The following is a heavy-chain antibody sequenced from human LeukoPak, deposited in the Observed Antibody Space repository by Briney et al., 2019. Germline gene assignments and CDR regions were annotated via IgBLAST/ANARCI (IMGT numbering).Heavy chain of an antibody. Sequence: GRSLRLSCAASGFTFSSYAMHWVRQAPGKGLEWVAVISYDGSNKYYADSVKGRFTISRDNSKNTLYLQMNSLRAEDTAVYYCAGPHGGATLFSPYFDYWGQGTLVTV. J-gene: IGHJ4*02. CDR2: ISYDGSNK. V-gene: IGHV3-30-3*01. D-gene: IGHD3-9*01. CDR3: AGPHGGATLFSPYFDY. CDR1: GFTFSSYA.